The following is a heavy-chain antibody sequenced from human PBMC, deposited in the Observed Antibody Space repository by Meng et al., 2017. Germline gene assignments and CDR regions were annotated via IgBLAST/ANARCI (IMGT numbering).Heavy chain of an antibody. J-gene: IGHJ6*02. D-gene: IGHD6-13*01. CDR1: GFTFSSYA. Sequence: GESLKISCAASGFTFSSYAMSWVRQAPEKGLEWVSAISGSGGSTYYADSVKGRFTISRDNSKNTLYLQMNSLRAEDTAVYYCASPYSSKDVWGQGTTVTVSS. CDR3: ASPYSSKDV. V-gene: IGHV3-23*01. CDR2: ISGSGGST.